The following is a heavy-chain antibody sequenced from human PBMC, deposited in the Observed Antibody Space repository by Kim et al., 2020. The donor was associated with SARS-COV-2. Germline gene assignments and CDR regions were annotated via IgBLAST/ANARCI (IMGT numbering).Heavy chain of an antibody. CDR1: GYTFTSYY. J-gene: IGHJ6*02. Sequence: ASVKVSCKASGYTFTSYYVHCVRQAPGQGLEWMGIINPSGGSTSYAQKFQGRVTMTRDTSTSTVYMELSSLRSEDTAVYYCARDLVFGVVRGGMDVWGQGTTVTVSS. V-gene: IGHV1-46*01. D-gene: IGHD3-3*01. CDR3: ARDLVFGVVRGGMDV. CDR2: INPSGGST.